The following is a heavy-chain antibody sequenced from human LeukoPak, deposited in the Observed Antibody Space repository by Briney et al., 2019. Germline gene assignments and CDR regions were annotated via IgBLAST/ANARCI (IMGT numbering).Heavy chain of an antibody. V-gene: IGHV1-69*06. Sequence: ASVTVSFKASGGTFSSYAISWVRQAPGQGLEWMGRIIPIFGTANYAQKFQGRVTITADKSTSTAYMELSSLRSEDTPVYYCARGTRVLRFLEWSNWFDPWGQGTLVTVSS. CDR2: IIPIFGTA. CDR1: GGTFSSYA. CDR3: ARGTRVLRFLEWSNWFDP. J-gene: IGHJ5*02. D-gene: IGHD3-3*01.